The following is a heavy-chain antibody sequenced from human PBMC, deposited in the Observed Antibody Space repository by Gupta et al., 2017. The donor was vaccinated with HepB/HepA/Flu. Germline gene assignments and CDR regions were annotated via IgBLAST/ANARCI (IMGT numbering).Heavy chain of an antibody. V-gene: IGHV3-33*01. CDR2: VWSDGTNK. Sequence: QVKLVESGGGVVQPGRSLRLACAASGFTFSTYGMPWVRQAPGKGLEWVAVVWSDGTNKYYADSVKGRFTISRDNSKNALYLQMNSLRAEDTSVYYCARGTGSHQGNGFDYWGQGALVTVSS. J-gene: IGHJ4*02. D-gene: IGHD3/OR15-3a*01. CDR1: GFTFSTYG. CDR3: ARGTGSHQGNGFDY.